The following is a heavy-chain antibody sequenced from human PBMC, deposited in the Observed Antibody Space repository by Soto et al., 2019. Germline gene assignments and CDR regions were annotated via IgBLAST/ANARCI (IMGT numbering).Heavy chain of an antibody. V-gene: IGHV4-4*02. Sequence: SETLSLTCAVSGDPISSSKWWTWVRQTPGKGLEWIGKIDQNGITNYNPSLESRVTILKDNSKNQFPLKLTSVPAVDSAVYYCARLNRDYYYYGMDVWGQGATVTVSS. CDR1: GDPISSSKW. CDR3: ARLNRDYYYYGMDV. CDR2: IDQNGIT. J-gene: IGHJ6*02.